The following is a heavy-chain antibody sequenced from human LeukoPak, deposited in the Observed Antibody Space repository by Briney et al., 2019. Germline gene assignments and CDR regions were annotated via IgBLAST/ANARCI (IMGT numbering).Heavy chain of an antibody. CDR3: ARENYSSGWS. V-gene: IGHV3-23*01. J-gene: IGHJ5*02. CDR1: GFTFSNYA. CDR2: ISGSGDST. D-gene: IGHD6-19*01. Sequence: GGSLRLSCAASGFTFSNYAMNWVRQAPGKGLEWVSSISGSGDSTYYADSVKGRFTISRDNAKNSLYLQMNSLRAEDTAVYYCARENYSSGWSWGQGTLVTVSS.